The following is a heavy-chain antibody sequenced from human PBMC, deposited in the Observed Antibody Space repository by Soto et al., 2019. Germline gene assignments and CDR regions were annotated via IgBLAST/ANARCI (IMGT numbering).Heavy chain of an antibody. Sequence: EVQLVESGGDLVQPGRSLRLSCAASGFLVSSNYMGWVRQAPGKGLEWVSVIYSGSNTHYADSVKDRFTISRDNSKNTLYLQMNSLRAEDTAVYYCARGYRVEGAYGAGAFFDYWGQGTLVTVSS. CDR1: GFLVSSNY. CDR3: ARGYRVEGAYGAGAFFDY. CDR2: IYSGSNT. V-gene: IGHV3-66*01. D-gene: IGHD1-26*01. J-gene: IGHJ4*02.